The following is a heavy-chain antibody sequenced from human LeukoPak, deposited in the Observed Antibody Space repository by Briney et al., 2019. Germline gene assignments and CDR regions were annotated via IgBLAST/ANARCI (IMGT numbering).Heavy chain of an antibody. D-gene: IGHD3-3*01. CDR2: MNPNSGNT. J-gene: IGHJ3*02. V-gene: IGHV1-8*03. CDR1: GYTFTSYD. Sequence: GASVKVSCKASGYTFTSYDINWVRQATGQGLEWMGWMNPNSGNTGYAQKFQGRVTITRNTSISTAYMELSSLRSEDTAVYYCARGKDRYYDFWSGYYYAFDIWGQGIMVTVSS. CDR3: ARGKDRYYDFWSGYYYAFDI.